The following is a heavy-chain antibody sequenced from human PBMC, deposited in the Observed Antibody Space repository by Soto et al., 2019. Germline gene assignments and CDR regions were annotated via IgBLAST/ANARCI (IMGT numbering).Heavy chain of an antibody. Sequence: NPSETLSLTCTVSGDSISSSSYFWGWIRQPPGKGLEWIGSFFYSGDTYYNPALKSRVTISVDTSRNQFSLKLSSVTAADTAVFYCARHWGYGPPLISYSFDYWGQGTMVTVSS. V-gene: IGHV4-39*01. CDR3: ARHWGYGPPLISYSFDY. D-gene: IGHD3-16*01. CDR1: GDSISSSSYF. J-gene: IGHJ4*02. CDR2: FFYSGDT.